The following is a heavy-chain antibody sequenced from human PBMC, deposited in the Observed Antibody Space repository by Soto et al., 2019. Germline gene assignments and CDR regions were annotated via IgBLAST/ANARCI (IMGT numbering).Heavy chain of an antibody. D-gene: IGHD6-13*01. CDR1: GYTFTSYD. Sequence: QVQLVQSGAEVKKPGASVKVSCKASGYTFTSYDINWVRQATGQGLEWMGWMNPNSGNTGYAQKFQGRVTNTRNTSISTAYMELSSLRSEDTAVYYCARRVYSSSWYYYYYYGMDVWGQGTTVTVSS. J-gene: IGHJ6*02. CDR3: ARRVYSSSWYYYYYYGMDV. CDR2: MNPNSGNT. V-gene: IGHV1-8*01.